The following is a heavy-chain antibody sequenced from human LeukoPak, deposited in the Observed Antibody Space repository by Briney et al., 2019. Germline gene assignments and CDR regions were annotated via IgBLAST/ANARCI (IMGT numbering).Heavy chain of an antibody. CDR3: ARGPYGDYEGDYYYGMDV. CDR2: INHSGST. Sequence: PSETLSLTCAVYGGSFSGYYWSWIRQPPGKGLEWIGEINHSGSTNYNPSLKSRVTISVDTSKNQFSLKLSSVTAADTAVYYCARGPYGDYEGDYYYGMDVWGQGTTVTVSS. V-gene: IGHV4-34*09. D-gene: IGHD4-17*01. CDR1: GGSFSGYY. J-gene: IGHJ6*02.